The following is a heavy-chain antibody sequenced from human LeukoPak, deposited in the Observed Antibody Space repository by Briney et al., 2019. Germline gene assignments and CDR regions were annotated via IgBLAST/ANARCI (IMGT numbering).Heavy chain of an antibody. V-gene: IGHV3-23*01. Sequence: GSLRLSCAASGLTFRNYAMSWVRQAPGKGLEWVSAISSSGGNTYYADSVKGRFTISRDNSKNTLYLQMSSLRVEDTAVYYCAKGSDYLLPGNWFDPWGQGTLVTVSS. CDR1: GLTFRNYA. CDR3: AKGSDYLLPGNWFDP. J-gene: IGHJ5*02. D-gene: IGHD3/OR15-3a*01. CDR2: ISSSGGNT.